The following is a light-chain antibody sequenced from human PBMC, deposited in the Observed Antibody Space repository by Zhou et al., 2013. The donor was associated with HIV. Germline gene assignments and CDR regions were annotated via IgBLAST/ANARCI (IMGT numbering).Light chain of an antibody. CDR1: QSLVHSDGKTY. J-gene: IGKJ1*01. Sequence: DVVMTQSPLSLPVTLGQPASISCRSSQSLVHSDGKTYLYWYHQRPGQSPRRLMYKVSYRDSGVPDRFSGSGSGTDFTLKISRVEAEDVGVYYCMQGTQWPRTFGQGT. V-gene: IGKV2-30*02. CDR3: MQGTQWPRT. CDR2: KVS.